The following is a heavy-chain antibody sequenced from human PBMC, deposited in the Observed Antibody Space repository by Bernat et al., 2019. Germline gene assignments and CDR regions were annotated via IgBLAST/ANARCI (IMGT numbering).Heavy chain of an antibody. CDR3: AASGYYSKGYFDY. CDR1: GFTFSSYA. Sequence: EEQLLESGGGLVQSGGSLRLSCAASGFTFSSYAMSWVRQAPGKGLEWVSAISGSGGSTYYADSVKGRFTISRDNSKNTLYLQMNSLRAEDTAVYYCAASGYYSKGYFDYWGQGTLVTVSS. V-gene: IGHV3-23*01. CDR2: ISGSGGST. J-gene: IGHJ4*02. D-gene: IGHD3-3*01.